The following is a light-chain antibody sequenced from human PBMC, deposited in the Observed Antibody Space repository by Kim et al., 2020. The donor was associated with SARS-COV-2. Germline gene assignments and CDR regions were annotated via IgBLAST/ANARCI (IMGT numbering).Light chain of an antibody. J-gene: IGLJ1*01. CDR1: SDDFATSDH. Sequence: ITIACTGFSDDFATSDHVSWYQHRPERAPKLIIYDVTKRPSGISDRFSGSTSGYMASLSISGLQADDEAYYYCSSYTYDTNFDYVFGPGTKVTVL. V-gene: IGLV2-14*03. CDR2: DVT. CDR3: SSYTYDTNFDYV.